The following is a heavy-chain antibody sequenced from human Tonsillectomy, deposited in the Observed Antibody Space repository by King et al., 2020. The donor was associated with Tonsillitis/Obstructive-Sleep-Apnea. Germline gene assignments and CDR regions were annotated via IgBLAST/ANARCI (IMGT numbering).Heavy chain of an antibody. CDR3: AREGYDSNCYYFLYYMDV. V-gene: IGHV3-30*04. D-gene: IGHD3-22*01. CDR1: GFTFSSYV. CDR2: ISYDGSNK. Sequence: VQLVESGGGVVQPGRSLRLSCAASGFTFSSYVMHWVRQAPGKGLEWVAVISYDGSNKYYADSVKGRFTISRDNSKNTLYLQMNSLRAEDTAVYYCAREGYDSNCYYFLYYMDVCGKGTTVTVSS. J-gene: IGHJ6*03.